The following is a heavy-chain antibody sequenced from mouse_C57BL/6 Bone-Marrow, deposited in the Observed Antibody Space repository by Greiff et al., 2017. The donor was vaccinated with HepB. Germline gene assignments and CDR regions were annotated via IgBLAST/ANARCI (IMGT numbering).Heavy chain of an antibody. V-gene: IGHV5-17*01. J-gene: IGHJ3*01. CDR2: ISSGSSTI. D-gene: IGHD1-1*01. CDR1: GFTFSDYG. CDR3: ARPATVVAPDWFAY. Sequence: DVKLVESGGGLVKPGGSLKLSCAASGFTFSDYGMHWVRQAPEKGLEWVAYISSGSSTIYYADTVKGRFTISRDNAKNTLFLQMTSLRSEDTAMYYCARPATVVAPDWFAYWGQGTLVTVSA.